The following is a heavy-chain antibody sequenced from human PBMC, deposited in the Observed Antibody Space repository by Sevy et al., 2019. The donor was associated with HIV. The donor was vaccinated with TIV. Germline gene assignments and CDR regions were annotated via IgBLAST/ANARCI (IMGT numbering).Heavy chain of an antibody. CDR2: ISGSGGST. Sequence: GGSLRLSCAASGFTFSSYAMSWVRQAPGKGLEWVSAISGSGGSTYYADSVKGRFTISRDNSKNTLYLQMNSLRAEETAVYYCAKDPPNDYVWGSYRYTPFGYWGQGTLVTVSS. V-gene: IGHV3-23*01. D-gene: IGHD3-16*02. CDR1: GFTFSSYA. CDR3: AKDPPNDYVWGSYRYTPFGY. J-gene: IGHJ4*02.